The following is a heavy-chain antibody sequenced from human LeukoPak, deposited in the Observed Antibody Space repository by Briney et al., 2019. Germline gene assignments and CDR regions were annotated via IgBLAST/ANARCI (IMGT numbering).Heavy chain of an antibody. Sequence: NSSETLSLTCTVSGGSISSSRYYWGWIRQPLGKGLEWIGSIYYSGSTYYNPSLKSRVTISVDTSKNQFSLKLSSVTAADTAVYYCARDDFWSGYLFDYWGQGILVTVSS. J-gene: IGHJ4*02. CDR3: ARDDFWSGYLFDY. CDR2: IYYSGST. CDR1: GGSISSSRYY. D-gene: IGHD3-3*01. V-gene: IGHV4-39*07.